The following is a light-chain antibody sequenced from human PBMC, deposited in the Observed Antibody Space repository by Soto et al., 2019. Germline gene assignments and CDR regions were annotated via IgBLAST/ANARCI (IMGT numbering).Light chain of an antibody. CDR3: HQYGSSPLA. V-gene: IGKV3-20*01. CDR2: GAS. CDR1: QSVSSSY. J-gene: IGKJ4*01. Sequence: EMVLTQSPGTLSLSPGERATLSCRASQSVSSSYLAWYQQKPGQAPRLLIYGASSRATGIPDRVSGSGSGTDFTLTISRLEPEDFAVYYCHQYGSSPLACGGWTKVEIK.